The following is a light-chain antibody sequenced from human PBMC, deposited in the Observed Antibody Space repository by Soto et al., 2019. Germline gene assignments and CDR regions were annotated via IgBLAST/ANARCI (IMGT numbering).Light chain of an antibody. V-gene: IGKV1-39*01. Sequence: DIQMTQSPSSLSASVGDRVTITCRTKESVSSYVNWYQQKPGKAPRLLIYAASSLQSGVPARFSGSGSVTDFTLTISGLQPEDFATYYCQQSYSKWTFGQGTKVEIK. CDR3: QQSYSKWT. CDR1: ESVSSY. J-gene: IGKJ1*01. CDR2: AAS.